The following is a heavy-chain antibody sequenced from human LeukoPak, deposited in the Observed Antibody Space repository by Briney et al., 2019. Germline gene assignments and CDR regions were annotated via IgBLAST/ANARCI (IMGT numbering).Heavy chain of an antibody. D-gene: IGHD3-22*01. V-gene: IGHV3-33*06. CDR3: AKETYDSSGSYPTFDP. CDR2: IWYDGSNK. CDR1: GFTFGSYG. J-gene: IGHJ5*02. Sequence: GGSLRLSCAASGFTFGSYGMHWVRQAPGKGLEWVAVIWYDGSNKYYADSVKGRFTISRDNSKNTLYLQMNSLRAEDTAVYYCAKETYDSSGSYPTFDPWGQGTLVTVSS.